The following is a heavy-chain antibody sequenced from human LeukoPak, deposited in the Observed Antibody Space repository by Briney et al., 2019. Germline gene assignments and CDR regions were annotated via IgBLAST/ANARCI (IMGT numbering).Heavy chain of an antibody. Sequence: ASVKVSCKASGGTFISYAISWVRQAPGQGLEWMGGIIPIFGTANYAQKFQGRVTITADESTSTAYMELSSLRSEDTAVYYCAREVASGSYSFGGQGTLVTVSS. CDR1: GGTFISYA. D-gene: IGHD1-26*01. CDR2: IIPIFGTA. J-gene: IGHJ4*02. CDR3: AREVASGSYSF. V-gene: IGHV1-69*13.